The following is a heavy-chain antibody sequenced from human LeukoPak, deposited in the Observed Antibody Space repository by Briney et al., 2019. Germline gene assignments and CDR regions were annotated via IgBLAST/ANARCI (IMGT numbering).Heavy chain of an antibody. D-gene: IGHD3-10*01. V-gene: IGHV4-34*01. J-gene: IGHJ4*02. CDR3: ARDPRGSGSYYNPPFDY. Sequence: SETLSLTCAVYGGSFSGYYWSWIRQPPGKGLEWIGEINHSGSTNYNPSLKSRVIISVDTSKNQFSLKLSSVTAADTAVYYCARDPRGSGSYYNPPFDYWGQGTLVTVSS. CDR1: GGSFSGYY. CDR2: INHSGST.